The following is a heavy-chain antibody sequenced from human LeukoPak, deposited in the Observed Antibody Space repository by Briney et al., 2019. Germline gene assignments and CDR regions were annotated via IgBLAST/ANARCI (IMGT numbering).Heavy chain of an antibody. CDR1: GFTFNDYS. V-gene: IGHV3-48*04. J-gene: IGHJ4*02. Sequence: PGGSLRLSCSTSGFTFNDYSMNWVRQAPGKGLEWISYIGISSGNTKYADSVKGRFTISGDNAKNSLYLQMNSLRVEDTAVYYCARDHNYAFDNWGQGTLVTVSS. D-gene: IGHD1-1*01. CDR2: IGISSGNT. CDR3: ARDHNYAFDN.